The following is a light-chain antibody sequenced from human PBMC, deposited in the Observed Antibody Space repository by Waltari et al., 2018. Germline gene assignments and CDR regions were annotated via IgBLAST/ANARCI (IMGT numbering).Light chain of an antibody. CDR2: GAS. CDR1: QTIDNN. CDR3: QQYNNWLSVT. Sequence: EIVVTQSPATLSVSPGERAPPSCRTSQTIDNNLAWYQQKPGQTPRLLIYGASTRAIGIPARFSGSGFGTEFTLTISSLQSEDFAVYYCQQYNNWLSVTFGQGTRLEI. J-gene: IGKJ5*01. V-gene: IGKV3-15*01.